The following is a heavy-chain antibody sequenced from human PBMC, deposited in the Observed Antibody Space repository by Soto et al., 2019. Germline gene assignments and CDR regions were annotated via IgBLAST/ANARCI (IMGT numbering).Heavy chain of an antibody. D-gene: IGHD3-10*01. Sequence: SETLSLTCTVSGGSISSSSYYWGWIRQPPGKGLEWIGSIYYSGSTYYNPSLKSRVTISVDTSKNQFSLKLSSVTAADTAVYICARFFKSGSPRAFDIWGQGTMVTVSS. CDR3: ARFFKSGSPRAFDI. CDR2: IYYSGST. CDR1: GGSISSSSYY. J-gene: IGHJ3*02. V-gene: IGHV4-39*01.